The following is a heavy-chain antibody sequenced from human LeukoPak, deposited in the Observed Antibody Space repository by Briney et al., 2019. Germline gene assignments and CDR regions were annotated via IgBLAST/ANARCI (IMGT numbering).Heavy chain of an antibody. D-gene: IGHD5-18*01. J-gene: IGHJ6*03. CDR2: IASDGIEK. V-gene: IGHV3-30*04. Sequence: PGGSLRLSCAASGFTFRSYAMHWVRQAPGKGLEWVAVIASDGIEKYYGDSVKGRFTISRDNSKNTLYLQMNSLRPEDTAVYYCARDQAAGDTARYYYMDVWGKGTTVTVSS. CDR1: GFTFRSYA. CDR3: ARDQAAGDTARYYYMDV.